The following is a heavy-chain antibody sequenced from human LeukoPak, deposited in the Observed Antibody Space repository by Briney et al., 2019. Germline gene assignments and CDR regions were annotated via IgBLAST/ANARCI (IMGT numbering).Heavy chain of an antibody. J-gene: IGHJ4*02. CDR1: GGSFSGYY. CDR3: ARALRNNFDY. D-gene: IGHD2/OR15-2a*01. V-gene: IGHV4-34*01. Sequence: PSETLSLTCAVYGGSFSGYYWSWIRKPPGKGLEWIGEINHSGSTNYNPSLKSRVTISVDTSKNQFSLKLSSVTAADTAVYYCARALRNNFDYWGQGTLVTVSS. CDR2: INHSGST.